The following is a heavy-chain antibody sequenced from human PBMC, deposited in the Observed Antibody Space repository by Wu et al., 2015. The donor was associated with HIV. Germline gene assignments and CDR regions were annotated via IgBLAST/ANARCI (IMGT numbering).Heavy chain of an antibody. CDR1: GYTFTNYD. Sequence: QVQLVQSGAEVKKPGASVKVSCKASGYTFTNYDINWVRQATGQGLEWMGWMNPNSGNTGYAQKFQGRVTITRNTSISTAYMELSSLRSEDTAIYYCARGFRYCTTTSCTMNYYMDVWGNGPRSPSP. CDR3: ARGFRYCTTTSCTMNYYMDV. CDR2: MNPNSGNT. D-gene: IGHD2-2*01. J-gene: IGHJ6*03. V-gene: IGHV1-8*03.